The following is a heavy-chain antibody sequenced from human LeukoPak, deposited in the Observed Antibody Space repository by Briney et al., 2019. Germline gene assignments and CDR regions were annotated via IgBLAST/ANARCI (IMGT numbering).Heavy chain of an antibody. CDR1: GYTFTGYY. CDR3: ARPHSLGQEYYYHMDV. Sequence: ASVKVSCKASGYTFTGYYMHWVRQAPGQGLEWMGWINPNSGGTNYAQKFQGRVTMTRDTSISTAYMELSRLRSDDTAVYYCARPHSLGQEYYYHMDVWGKGTTVTVSS. J-gene: IGHJ6*03. CDR2: INPNSGGT. D-gene: IGHD2-15*01. V-gene: IGHV1-2*02.